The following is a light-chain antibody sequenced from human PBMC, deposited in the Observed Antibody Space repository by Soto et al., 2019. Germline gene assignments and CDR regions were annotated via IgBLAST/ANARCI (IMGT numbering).Light chain of an antibody. V-gene: IGKV1-39*01. CDR2: GAS. J-gene: IGKJ2*01. CDR1: QGISTS. Sequence: DIRMTQSPSSLSASVGDKVSITCRASQGISTSLNWYQHKPGKAPNLLIYGASSSQSGVPSRFSGSGSGTDFTLTINGLQPEDFATYYCQQSYSSPPTFGQGTKLEI. CDR3: QQSYSSPPT.